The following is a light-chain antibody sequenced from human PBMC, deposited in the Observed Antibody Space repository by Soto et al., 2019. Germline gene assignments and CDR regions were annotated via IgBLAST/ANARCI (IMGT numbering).Light chain of an antibody. J-gene: IGKJ4*01. Sequence: DIVMTQSPLSLPVTSGEPASISCRSSQSLLHSNGYNYLDWYLQKPGRSPQLLIYLGSNRASGVPDRFSGSGSGTEFTLTIRSLQPDDFATYYCQPYDSYSPLTFGGGTKV. V-gene: IGKV2-28*01. CDR1: QSLLHSNGYNY. CDR3: QPYDSYSPLT. CDR2: LGS.